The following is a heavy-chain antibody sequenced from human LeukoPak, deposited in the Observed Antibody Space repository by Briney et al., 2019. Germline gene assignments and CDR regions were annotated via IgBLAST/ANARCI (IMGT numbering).Heavy chain of an antibody. Sequence: PRGSPRHSRAPSGFTLISLAMNFVRQAPGKGLEWVSAISGSGGSTYYADSVKGRFTISRDNSKNTLYLQMNSLRAEDTGVYYCARVSDYWGQGTLVTVSS. CDR1: GFTLISLA. CDR2: ISGSGGST. J-gene: IGHJ4*02. V-gene: IGHV3-23*01. CDR3: ARVSDY.